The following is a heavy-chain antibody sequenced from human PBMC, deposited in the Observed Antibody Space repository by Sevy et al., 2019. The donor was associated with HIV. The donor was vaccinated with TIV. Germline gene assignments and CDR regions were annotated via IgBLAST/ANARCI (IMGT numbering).Heavy chain of an antibody. V-gene: IGHV3-33*01. Sequence: GGSLRLSCAASGFTFNSYGMHWVRQAPGKGLEWVALIWYDGSNRSYVASVKGRFTVSRDNSKNTLYLQMNSLRAEDTAVYYCAREGLAVAGIGYYFEYWGQGTLVTVSS. D-gene: IGHD6-19*01. J-gene: IGHJ4*02. CDR2: IWYDGSNR. CDR3: AREGLAVAGIGYYFEY. CDR1: GFTFNSYG.